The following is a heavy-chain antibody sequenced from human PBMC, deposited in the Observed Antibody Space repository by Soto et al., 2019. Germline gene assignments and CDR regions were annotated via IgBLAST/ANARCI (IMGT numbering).Heavy chain of an antibody. CDR2: VDHSGRT. V-gene: IGHV4-38-2*01. CDR3: AKKGYYPSGKINLFDS. Sequence: SETLSLTCAVSGYSINRDSYWGFIRQPPGKGLEWIGSVDHSGRTYYSPSLRSRLTIFIDTPKNQFSLRLTSVTAADTAMYFCAKKGYYPSGKINLFDSWGPGTLVTVSS. CDR1: GYSINRDSY. J-gene: IGHJ4*02. D-gene: IGHD3-10*01.